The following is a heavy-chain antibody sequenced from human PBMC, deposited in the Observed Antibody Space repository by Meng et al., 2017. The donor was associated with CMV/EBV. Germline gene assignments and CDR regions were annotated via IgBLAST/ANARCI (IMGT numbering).Heavy chain of an antibody. V-gene: IGHV4-59*01. CDR1: GGSISSYY. D-gene: IGHD6-13*01. Sequence: GSLRLSCTVSGGSISSYYWSWIRQPPGKGLEWIGYIYYSGSTNYNPSLKSRVTISVDTSKNQFSLKLSSVTAADTAVYYCVGQNVAAAAGTVFDYWGQGTLVTVSS. J-gene: IGHJ4*02. CDR3: VGQNVAAAAGTVFDY. CDR2: IYYSGST.